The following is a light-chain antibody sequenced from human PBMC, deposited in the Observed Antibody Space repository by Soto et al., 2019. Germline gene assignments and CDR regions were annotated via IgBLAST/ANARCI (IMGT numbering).Light chain of an antibody. CDR3: QQSYNTPWT. Sequence: DTQMTQSPSSLSASVGDRVTISCRAGQSXXNYLSWYQQKPGQAPKLLIYAASSLRSGVSSRFSGSGXGTDXTXTISSLQPEDFATYYCQQSYNTPWTFGQGTKVEIK. V-gene: IGKV1-39*01. J-gene: IGKJ1*01. CDR2: AAS. CDR1: QSXXNY.